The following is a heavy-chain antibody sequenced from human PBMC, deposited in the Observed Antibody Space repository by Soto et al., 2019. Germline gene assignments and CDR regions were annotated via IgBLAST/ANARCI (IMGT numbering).Heavy chain of an antibody. D-gene: IGHD6-6*01. Sequence: PGGSLRLSCAASGFTFSSYAMSWVRQAPGKGLEWVSAISGSGGSTYYADSVKGRFTISRDNSKNTLYLQMNSLRAEDTAVYYCAKGLRIAAPPPRGPFDYWGRGTLVTVSS. CDR2: ISGSGGST. V-gene: IGHV3-23*01. CDR1: GFTFSSYA. CDR3: AKGLRIAAPPPRGPFDY. J-gene: IGHJ4*02.